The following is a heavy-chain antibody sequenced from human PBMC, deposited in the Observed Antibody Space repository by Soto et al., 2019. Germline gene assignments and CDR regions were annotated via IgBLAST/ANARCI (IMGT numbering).Heavy chain of an antibody. J-gene: IGHJ1*01. Sequence: GGSLRLSCAASGFTFGSYALSWVRQAPGKGLEWVSAISGSGGDTYYADSVKGRFAISRDNSKNTLYLQMNSLRAEDMAVYYCAKVTSGWFESYFHHWGQGTLVTVSS. V-gene: IGHV3-23*01. CDR1: GFTFGSYA. D-gene: IGHD6-19*01. CDR3: AKVTSGWFESYFHH. CDR2: ISGSGGDT.